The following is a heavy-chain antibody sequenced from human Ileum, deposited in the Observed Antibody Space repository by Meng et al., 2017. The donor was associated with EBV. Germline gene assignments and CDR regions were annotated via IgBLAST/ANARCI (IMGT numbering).Heavy chain of an antibody. V-gene: IGHV3-74*03. J-gene: IGHJ4*02. D-gene: IGHD7-27*01. CDR2: IKTDGSTS. CDR1: GFTFSSYW. CDR3: VKSNWGSEDS. Sequence: EVPLVESGGGLVQSGGSLRLSCAASGFTFSSYWMHWVRQAPGKGLVWVSNIKTDGSTSAYADSVKGRFTISRDNAKNTLYLQMNSLRVEDTAIYYCVKSNWGSEDSWGQGTLVTVSS.